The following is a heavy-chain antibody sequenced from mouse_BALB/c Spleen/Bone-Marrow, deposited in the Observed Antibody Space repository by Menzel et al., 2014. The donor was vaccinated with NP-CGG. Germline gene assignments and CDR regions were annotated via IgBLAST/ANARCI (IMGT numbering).Heavy chain of an antibody. CDR1: GYTFTNYW. CDR2: IYPGDGDT. J-gene: IGHJ4*01. D-gene: IGHD2-5*01. Sequence: QVQLQQSGAELARPGTSVKLSCKTSGYTFTNYWMQWIKQRPGQGLEWIGTIYPGDGDTRYTQKFKGKATLTADKSSSTAYMQLGSLASEDSAVYYCARSNYPYAMDYWGQGTSVTVSS. CDR3: ARSNYPYAMDY. V-gene: IGHV1-87*01.